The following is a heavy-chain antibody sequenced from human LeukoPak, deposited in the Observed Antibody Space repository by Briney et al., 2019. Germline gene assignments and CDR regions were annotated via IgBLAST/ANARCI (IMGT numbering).Heavy chain of an antibody. V-gene: IGHV3-21*01. CDR2: ITGSSSYI. CDR3: ARDLSYTSGWNLDY. CDR1: GFTFSIYS. D-gene: IGHD6-19*01. J-gene: IGHJ4*02. Sequence: GGSLRLSCAASGFTFSIYSMNWVRQAPGEGPEWVSSITGSSSYIFYADSVKGRFTISRDNAKNSLYLQMNSLRAEDTAVYYCARDLSYTSGWNLDYWGQGTLVTVSS.